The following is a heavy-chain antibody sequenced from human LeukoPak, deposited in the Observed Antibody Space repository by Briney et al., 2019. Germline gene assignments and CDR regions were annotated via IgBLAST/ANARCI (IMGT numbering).Heavy chain of an antibody. D-gene: IGHD3-3*01. Sequence: ASVKVSCKASGYTFTGYYMHWVRQAPGQGLEWMGWINPNSGDTNYAQKFQGRVTMTRDTSISTAYMELSRLRSDDTAVYYCARGYYDFWPHYYMDVWGKGTTVTVSS. CDR1: GYTFTGYY. CDR3: ARGYYDFWPHYYMDV. CDR2: INPNSGDT. V-gene: IGHV1-2*02. J-gene: IGHJ6*03.